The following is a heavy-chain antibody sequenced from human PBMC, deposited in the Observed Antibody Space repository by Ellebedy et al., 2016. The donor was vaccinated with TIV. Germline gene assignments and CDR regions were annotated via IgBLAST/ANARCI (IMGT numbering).Heavy chain of an antibody. CDR1: GGSISSYY. Sequence: SETLPLTCTVSGGSISSYYWSWIRQPPGKGLEWIGYMYYTGRINYNPSLKRRVTISVDTSKNQFSLKLTSVTAADTAVYYCASLQGGRTTVFDYWGQGTLVTVSS. CDR3: ASLQGGRTTVFDY. V-gene: IGHV4-59*01. CDR2: MYYTGRI. J-gene: IGHJ4*02. D-gene: IGHD4-11*01.